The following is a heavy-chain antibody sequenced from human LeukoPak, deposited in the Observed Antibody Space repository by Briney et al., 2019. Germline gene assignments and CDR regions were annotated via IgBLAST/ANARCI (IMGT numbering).Heavy chain of an antibody. J-gene: IGHJ6*03. D-gene: IGHD3-3*01. CDR2: IKQDGSEK. V-gene: IGHV3-7*01. CDR3: ARVGVLEWPHYYYMDV. Sequence: GGSLRLSCAASGFTFSSYWMSWVRQAPGKGLEWVANIKQDGSEKYYVDSVKGRFTISRDNAKNSLYLQMNSLRAEDTAVYYCARVGVLEWPHYYYMDVWGKGTTVTVSS. CDR1: GFTFSSYW.